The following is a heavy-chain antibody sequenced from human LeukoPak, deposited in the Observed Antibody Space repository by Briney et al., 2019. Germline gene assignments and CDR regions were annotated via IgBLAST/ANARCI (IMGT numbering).Heavy chain of an antibody. V-gene: IGHV3-23*01. J-gene: IGHJ4*02. CDR3: AKGKDDSSGWYFFY. Sequence: GGSLRLSCAASGFTFSSYAMNWVRQAPGKGLEWVSAISGSGGSTYYADSVKGRFTISRDNSKNTLYLQMNSLRAEDTAVYYCAKGKDDSSGWYFFYWGQGTLVTVSS. D-gene: IGHD6-19*01. CDR1: GFTFSSYA. CDR2: ISGSGGST.